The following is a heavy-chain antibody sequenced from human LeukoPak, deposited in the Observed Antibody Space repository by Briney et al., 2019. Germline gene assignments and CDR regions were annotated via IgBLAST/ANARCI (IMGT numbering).Heavy chain of an antibody. CDR1: GFTFSSYS. Sequence: PGGSLRLSCAASGFTFSSYSMNWVRQAPGKGLEWVSAISGSGGSTFYPDSVKGRFTISRDNSKNTLYLQMNSLRAEDTAVYYCAKVLQLGATWPPFDYWGQGTLVTVS. CDR2: ISGSGGST. J-gene: IGHJ4*02. CDR3: AKVLQLGATWPPFDY. D-gene: IGHD3-3*01. V-gene: IGHV3-23*01.